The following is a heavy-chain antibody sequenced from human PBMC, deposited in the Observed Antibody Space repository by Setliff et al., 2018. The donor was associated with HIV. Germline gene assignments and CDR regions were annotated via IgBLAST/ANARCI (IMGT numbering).Heavy chain of an antibody. D-gene: IGHD3-10*01. V-gene: IGHV4-31*03. CDR3: ARSSAERSAVRGLAIAFDI. J-gene: IGHJ3*02. Sequence: SETLSLTCTVSGGSISSGVCYLSWIRQHPGRGLEWIGYIYYSGSTYYNPSLKSRVAVSVDTSKNQFSLSLSSVTAADTAVYYCARSSAERSAVRGLAIAFDIWGPGTKVTVSS. CDR2: IYYSGST. CDR1: GGSISSGVCY.